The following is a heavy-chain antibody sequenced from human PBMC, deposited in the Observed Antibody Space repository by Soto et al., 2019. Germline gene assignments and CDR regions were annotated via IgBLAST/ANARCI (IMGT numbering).Heavy chain of an antibody. CDR2: ISYDGSNK. CDR1: GFTFSSYG. V-gene: IGHV3-30*18. CDR3: AKDRLITFGGVIVSDVDY. J-gene: IGHJ4*02. Sequence: GGSRRLSCAASGFTFSSYGMHWVRQAPGKGLEWVAVISYDGSNKYYADSVKGRFTISRDNSKNTLYLQMNSLRAEDTAVYYCAKDRLITFGGVIVSDVDYWGQGTLVTVSS. D-gene: IGHD3-16*02.